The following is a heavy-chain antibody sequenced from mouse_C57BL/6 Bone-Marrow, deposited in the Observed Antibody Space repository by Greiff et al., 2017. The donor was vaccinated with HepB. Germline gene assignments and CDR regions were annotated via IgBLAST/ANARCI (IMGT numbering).Heavy chain of an antibody. D-gene: IGHD1-1*01. CDR3: ARSPPYYYGSSSFDY. J-gene: IGHJ2*01. Sequence: ESGPELVKPGASVKISCKASGYTFTDYYINWVKQRPGQGLEWIGWIYPGSGNTKYNEKFKGKATLTVDTSSSTAYMQLSSLTSEDSAVYFCARSPPYYYGSSSFDYWGQGTTLTVSS. V-gene: IGHV1-84*01. CDR1: GYTFTDYY. CDR2: IYPGSGNT.